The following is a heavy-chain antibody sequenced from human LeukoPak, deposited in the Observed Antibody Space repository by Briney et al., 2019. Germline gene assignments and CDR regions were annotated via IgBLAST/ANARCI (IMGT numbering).Heavy chain of an antibody. J-gene: IGHJ3*02. V-gene: IGHV4-39*01. CDR3: ARHMPPGLAESDAFDI. D-gene: IGHD3-16*01. CDR1: GGSISSSSYY. CDR2: IYYSGST. Sequence: SETLSLTCTVSGGSISSSSYYWGWIRQPPGKGLEWIGSIYYSGSTYYNPSLKSRVTISVDTSKNQFSLKLSSVTAADTAVYYCARHMPPGLAESDAFDIWGQGTMVTVSS.